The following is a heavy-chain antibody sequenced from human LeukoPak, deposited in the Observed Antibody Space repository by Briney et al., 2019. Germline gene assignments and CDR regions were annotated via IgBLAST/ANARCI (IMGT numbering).Heavy chain of an antibody. J-gene: IGHJ3*02. V-gene: IGHV4-59*01. CDR3: ARGKRYNVAFDI. Sequence: SETLSLTCTVSGGSISSYYWSWIRQPPGKGLEWIGYIYYSGSTNYDPSLKSRVTISVDTSKNQFSLKLSSVTAADTAVYYCARGKRYNVAFDIWGQGTMVTVSS. CDR1: GGSISSYY. D-gene: IGHD1-14*01. CDR2: IYYSGST.